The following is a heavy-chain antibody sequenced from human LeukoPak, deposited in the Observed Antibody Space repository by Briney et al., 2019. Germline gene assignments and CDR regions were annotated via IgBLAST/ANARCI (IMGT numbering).Heavy chain of an antibody. CDR3: ARDFHDSSGPPRIFQH. V-gene: IGHV1-46*01. J-gene: IGHJ1*01. CDR2: INPSGGST. CDR1: GYIFSTYF. D-gene: IGHD3-22*01. Sequence: ASVKVSCKASGYIFSTYFIHWVRQAPGQGLEWMGIINPSGGSTSYAQKFQGRITMTRDTSTSTVYMELSSLRSEDTAVYYCARDFHDSSGPPRIFQHWGQGTLVTVSS.